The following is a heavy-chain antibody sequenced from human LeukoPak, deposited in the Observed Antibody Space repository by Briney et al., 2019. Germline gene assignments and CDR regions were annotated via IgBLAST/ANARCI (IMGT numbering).Heavy chain of an antibody. Sequence: ASVKVSCKASGGTFSSYAISWVRQAPGQGLEWMGRIIPILGIANYAQKFQGRVTITADKSTSTAYMELSSLRSEDTAVYYCASTSKAAAGYYYYGMDVWGQGTTVTVSS. CDR2: IIPILGIA. CDR3: ASTSKAAAGYYYYGMDV. D-gene: IGHD6-13*01. J-gene: IGHJ6*02. V-gene: IGHV1-69*04. CDR1: GGTFSSYA.